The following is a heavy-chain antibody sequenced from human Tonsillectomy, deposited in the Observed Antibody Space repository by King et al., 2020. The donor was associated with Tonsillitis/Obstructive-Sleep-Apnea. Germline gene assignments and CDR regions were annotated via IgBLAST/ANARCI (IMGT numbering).Heavy chain of an antibody. Sequence: VQLVESAADVKKPGESLKISCKGSGYIFTDYWIGWVRQMPGKGLEWMGIIYPGDSYTGYSPSFQGQVTLPADKSLSTAYLPWGSLEASDTAMYYCAGRTRYCSGGSCPDAFDIWGQGTMVTVSS. D-gene: IGHD2-15*01. CDR2: IYPGDSYT. J-gene: IGHJ3*02. V-gene: IGHV5-51*01. CDR3: AGRTRYCSGGSCPDAFDI. CDR1: GYIFTDYW.